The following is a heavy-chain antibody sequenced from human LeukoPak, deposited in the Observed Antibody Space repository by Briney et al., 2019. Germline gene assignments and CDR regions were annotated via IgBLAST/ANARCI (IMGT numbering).Heavy chain of an antibody. V-gene: IGHV1-69*05. J-gene: IGHJ4*02. CDR2: IIPIFGTA. Sequence: SVKVSCKASGYTFTSYAMNWVRQAPGQGLEWMGGIIPIFGTANYAQKFQGRVTITTDESTSTAYMELSSLRSEDTAVYYCARGDHPSGYYFDYWGQGTLVTVSS. D-gene: IGHD7-27*01. CDR3: ARGDHPSGYYFDY. CDR1: GYTFTSYA.